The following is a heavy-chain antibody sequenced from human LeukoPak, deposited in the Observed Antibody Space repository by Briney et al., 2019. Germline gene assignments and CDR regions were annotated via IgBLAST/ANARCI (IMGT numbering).Heavy chain of an antibody. CDR3: AREPDVYGSWYFDL. CDR2: INVSGYT. J-gene: IGHJ2*01. Sequence: GGSLRLSCAASGFTLSSHDVHWVRQVPEKGLECISAINVSGYTYYSDSVKGRFSVSKDNAKNHVHLQMTNLRAGDTAVYHCAREPDVYGSWYFDLWGGDTQITVSS. D-gene: IGHD2-8*01. V-gene: IGHV3-13*01. CDR1: GFTLSSHD.